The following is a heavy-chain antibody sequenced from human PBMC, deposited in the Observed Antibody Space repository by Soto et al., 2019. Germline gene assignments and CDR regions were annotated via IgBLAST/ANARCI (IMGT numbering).Heavy chain of an antibody. D-gene: IGHD3-22*01. CDR2: INHSGST. CDR3: ARGFRGEIVSYSSGYFFDY. J-gene: IGHJ4*02. Sequence: SETLSLTCAVCGGSFSGYYWSWIRQPPGKGLEWIGEINHSGSTYYNPSLKSRVTISVDTSKNQFSLKLSSVTAADTAVYYCARGFRGEIVSYSSGYFFDYWGQGTLGTVSS. V-gene: IGHV4-34*01. CDR1: GGSFSGYY.